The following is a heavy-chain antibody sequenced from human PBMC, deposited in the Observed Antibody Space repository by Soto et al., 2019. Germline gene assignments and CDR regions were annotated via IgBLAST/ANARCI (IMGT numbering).Heavy chain of an antibody. CDR3: AREDSGASDQYHFDH. CDR2: ISAYNGNT. CDR1: GYTFTNYG. V-gene: IGHV1-18*01. Sequence: ASVKVSCKASGYTFTNYGISWVRQAPGQGLEWMGWISAYNGNTNYAQKLRGRVTMTTDTSTSTAYMELRSLRSDDTAVYYCAREDSGASDQYHFDHWGQGTLVTVSS. J-gene: IGHJ4*02. D-gene: IGHD2-15*01.